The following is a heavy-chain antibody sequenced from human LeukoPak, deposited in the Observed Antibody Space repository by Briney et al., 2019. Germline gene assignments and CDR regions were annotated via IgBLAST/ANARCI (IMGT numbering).Heavy chain of an antibody. V-gene: IGHV4-34*01. D-gene: IGHD3-10*01. CDR1: GGSFSGYY. CDR2: INHSGST. CDR3: ARDSPIYGSGKLGWFDP. J-gene: IGHJ5*02. Sequence: PSETLSLTCAVYGGSFSGYYWSWIRQPPGKGLEWIGEINHSGSTNYNPSLKSRVTISVDTSKNQFSPKLSSVTAADTAVYYCARDSPIYGSGKLGWFDPWGQGTLVTVSS.